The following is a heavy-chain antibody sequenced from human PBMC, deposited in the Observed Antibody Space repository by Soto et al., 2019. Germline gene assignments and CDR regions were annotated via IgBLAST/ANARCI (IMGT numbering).Heavy chain of an antibody. CDR1: GFSISTGGVG. V-gene: IGHV2-5*01. CDR3: AHRGYGDYPRDNWFDP. D-gene: IGHD4-17*01. J-gene: IGHJ5*02. CDR2: IYWNDDT. Sequence: QITLKESGPTLVKPTQTLTLTCTFSGFSISTGGVGVGWIRQPPGKALEWLALIYWNDDTRYSPSLRSRLTITKDPSKNQVVLTMTNMDPVDTATYYCAHRGYGDYPRDNWFDPWGQGTLVTVSS.